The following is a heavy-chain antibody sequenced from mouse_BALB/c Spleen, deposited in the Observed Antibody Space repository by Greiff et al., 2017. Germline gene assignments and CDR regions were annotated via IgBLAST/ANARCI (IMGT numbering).Heavy chain of an antibody. CDR1: GFTFSSYG. CDR3: ASHRYDYFDY. Sequence: EVMLVESGGDLVKPGGSLKLSCAASGFTFSSYGMSWVRQTPDKRLEWVATISSGGSYTYYPDSVKGRFTISRDNAKNTLYLQMSSLKSEDTAMYYCASHRYDYFDYWGQGTTLTVSS. J-gene: IGHJ2*01. D-gene: IGHD2-14*01. V-gene: IGHV5-6*01. CDR2: ISSGGSYT.